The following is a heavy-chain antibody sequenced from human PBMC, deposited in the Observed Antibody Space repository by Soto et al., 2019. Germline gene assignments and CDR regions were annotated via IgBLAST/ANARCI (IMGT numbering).Heavy chain of an antibody. D-gene: IGHD2-15*01. CDR1: GGTFSSYA. J-gene: IGHJ4*02. V-gene: IGHV1-69*01. CDR3: ATGPPPLAGYCSGGSCPFDY. Sequence: QVQLVQSGAEVKKPGSSVEVSCKASGGTFSSYAISWVRQAPGQGLEWMGGIIPIFGTANYAQKFQGRVTITADESTSTAYMELSSLRSEDTAVYYCATGPPPLAGYCSGGSCPFDYWGQGTLVTVSS. CDR2: IIPIFGTA.